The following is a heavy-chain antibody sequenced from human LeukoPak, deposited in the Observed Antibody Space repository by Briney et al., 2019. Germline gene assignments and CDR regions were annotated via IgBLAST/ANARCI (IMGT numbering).Heavy chain of an antibody. CDR2: IIPIFGTA. CDR3: AGGYCSSTSCYGPYYMDV. CDR1: GGTFSSYA. Sequence: SSVKVSCKASGGTFSSYAISWVRQAPGQGLEWMGGIIPIFGTANYAQKFQGRVTITTDESTSTAYMELSSLRSEDTAVYYCAGGYCSSTSCYGPYYMDVWGKGTTVTVSS. D-gene: IGHD2-2*01. V-gene: IGHV1-69*05. J-gene: IGHJ6*03.